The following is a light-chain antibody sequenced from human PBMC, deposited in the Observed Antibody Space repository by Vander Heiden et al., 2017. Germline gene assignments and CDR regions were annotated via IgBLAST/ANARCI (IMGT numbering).Light chain of an antibody. V-gene: IGKV3-15*01. CDR3: QQYNNWPYT. CDR1: HSVGTN. J-gene: IGKJ2*01. Sequence: EIVMTQSPGSLSVCPGDSATLSCRASHSVGTNLAWYRQKPGQPPSLLIFDASSRATGVPARFRASGSGTEFTLTISSLQSEDFASYYCQQYNNWPYTFGQGTKLEIK. CDR2: DAS.